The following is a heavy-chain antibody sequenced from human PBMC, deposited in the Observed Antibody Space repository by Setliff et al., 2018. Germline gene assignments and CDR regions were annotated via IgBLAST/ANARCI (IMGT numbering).Heavy chain of an antibody. J-gene: IGHJ6*03. V-gene: IGHV4-39*01. Sequence: PSETLSLTCTVSGGSISSSDFYWGWIRQPPGKGLEWIGSIYYSGTTYYNPSLKSPVTKSIDTSKNQFSLKLSSVTAADTAIYYCARHDARGYYYYMDVWGEGTTVTV. CDR2: IYYSGTT. D-gene: IGHD3-10*01. CDR3: ARHDARGYYYYMDV. CDR1: GGSISSSDFY.